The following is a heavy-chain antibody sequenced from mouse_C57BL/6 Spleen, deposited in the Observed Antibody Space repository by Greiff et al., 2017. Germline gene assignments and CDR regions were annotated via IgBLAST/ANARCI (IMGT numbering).Heavy chain of an antibody. CDR1: GYTFTSYW. V-gene: IGHV1-55*01. D-gene: IGHD2-2*01. Sequence: VQLQQPGAELVKPGASVKMSCKASGYTFTSYWITWVKQRPGQGLEWIGDIYPGSGSTNYNEKFKSKATLTVDTSSSTAYMQLSSLTSEDYAVYYGARSPLYGYDTLYSFDYWGQGTTLTVSS. CDR3: ARSPLYGYDTLYSFDY. CDR2: IYPGSGST. J-gene: IGHJ2*01.